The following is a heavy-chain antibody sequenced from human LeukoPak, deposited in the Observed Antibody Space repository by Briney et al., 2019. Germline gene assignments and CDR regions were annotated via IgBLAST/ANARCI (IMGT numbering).Heavy chain of an antibody. J-gene: IGHJ5*02. Sequence: PGRSLRLSCAASGFTFSSYAMHWVRQAPGKGLEWVAGISYDANNKYYADSVKGRFTISRDNSQNTLYLQMNSLRAEETAVYYCARDRWAKSITLNLFVPWGQGTLVTVSS. CDR2: ISYDANNK. CDR3: ARDRWAKSITLNLFVP. CDR1: GFTFSSYA. V-gene: IGHV3-30-3*01. D-gene: IGHD2/OR15-2a*01.